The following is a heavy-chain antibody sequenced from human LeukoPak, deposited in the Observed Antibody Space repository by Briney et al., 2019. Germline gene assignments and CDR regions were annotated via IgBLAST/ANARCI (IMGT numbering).Heavy chain of an antibody. V-gene: IGHV3-48*03. D-gene: IGHD3-16*01. CDR1: GFTFSSYE. CDR2: ISSSGSTI. Sequence: GGSLRLSCAASGFTFSSYEMNWVRQAPGKGLEWVSYISSSGSTIYYADSVKGRFTISRDNAKNSLHLQMNSLRAEDTAVYYCARDPGWGHFDYWGQGTLVTVSS. J-gene: IGHJ4*02. CDR3: ARDPGWGHFDY.